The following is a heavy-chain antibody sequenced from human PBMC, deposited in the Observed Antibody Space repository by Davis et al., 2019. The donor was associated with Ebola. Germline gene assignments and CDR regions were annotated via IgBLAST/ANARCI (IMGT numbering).Heavy chain of an antibody. CDR1: GFTFSSYG. CDR3: AKDWGPYSSSVPGV. J-gene: IGHJ6*02. V-gene: IGHV3-30*18. D-gene: IGHD6-6*01. CDR2: ISYDGSNK. Sequence: PGGSLRLSCAASGFTFSSYGMPWVRQAPGKGLEWVAVISYDGSNKYYADSVKGRFTISRDNSKNTLYLQMNSLRAEDTAVYYCAKDWGPYSSSVPGVWGQGTTVTVSS.